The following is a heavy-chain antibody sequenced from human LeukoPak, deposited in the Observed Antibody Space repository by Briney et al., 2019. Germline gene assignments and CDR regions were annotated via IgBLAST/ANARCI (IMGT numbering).Heavy chain of an antibody. V-gene: IGHV4-4*07. J-gene: IGHJ4*02. Sequence: SETLSLTCTVSGGSSSSYYWSWIRQPAGKGLEWIGRIYTSGSTNYNPSLKSRVTMSVDTSKNQFSLKLSSVTAAGTAVYYCARDRYYYDSGGYLFDYWGQGTLVTVSS. D-gene: IGHD3-22*01. CDR3: ARDRYYYDSGGYLFDY. CDR1: GGSSSSYY. CDR2: IYTSGST.